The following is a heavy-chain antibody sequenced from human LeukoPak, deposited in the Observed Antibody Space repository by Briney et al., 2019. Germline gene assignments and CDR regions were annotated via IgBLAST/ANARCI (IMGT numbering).Heavy chain of an antibody. Sequence: ASVKVSCKASGYTFTSYYMHWVRQAPGQGLEWMGWINPNSGGTNYAQKFQGRVTMTRDTSISTAYMELSRLRSDDTAVYYCARLLGLAYCGGDCYSDDYWGQGTLVTVSS. CDR3: ARLLGLAYCGGDCYSDDY. J-gene: IGHJ4*02. CDR2: INPNSGGT. CDR1: GYTFTSYY. V-gene: IGHV1-2*02. D-gene: IGHD2-21*02.